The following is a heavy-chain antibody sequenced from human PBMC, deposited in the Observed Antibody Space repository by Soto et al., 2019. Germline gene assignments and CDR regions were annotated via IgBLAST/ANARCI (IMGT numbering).Heavy chain of an antibody. Sequence: QVQLVQSGAEVKKPGASVKVSCKASGYTFTSYGISWVRQAPGQGLEWMGWISAYNGNTNYAQKLQGRVTMTTDTSTSTAYMELRSLRSDDTAVYYCARDFYDPGIAVAGTVCYCYGMDVWGQVTTFTVSS. CDR3: ARDFYDPGIAVAGTVCYCYGMDV. CDR2: ISAYNGNT. D-gene: IGHD6-19*01. J-gene: IGHJ6*02. CDR1: GYTFTSYG. V-gene: IGHV1-18*04.